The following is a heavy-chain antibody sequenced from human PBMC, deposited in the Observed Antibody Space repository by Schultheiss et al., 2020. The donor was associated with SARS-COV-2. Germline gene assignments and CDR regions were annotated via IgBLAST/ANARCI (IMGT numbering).Heavy chain of an antibody. CDR3: ARDRGLGATGLDY. J-gene: IGHJ4*02. V-gene: IGHV3-21*01. CDR1: GGSFSGHY. D-gene: IGHD1-26*01. CDR2: ISSSSSYI. Sequence: GGSLRLSCAVYGGSFSGHYWSWIRQPPGKGLEWVSSISSSSSYIYYADSVKGRFTISRDNAKNSLYLQMNSLRAEDTAVYYCARDRGLGATGLDYWGQGTVVTVSS.